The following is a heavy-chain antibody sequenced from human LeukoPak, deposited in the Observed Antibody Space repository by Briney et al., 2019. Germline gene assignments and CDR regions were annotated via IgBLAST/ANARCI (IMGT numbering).Heavy chain of an antibody. CDR1: GFTFSSYA. CDR2: ISGSGGST. J-gene: IGHJ4*02. CDR3: AKDRDYYDSSGYMFDY. V-gene: IGHV3-23*01. Sequence: QTGGSLRLSCAASGFTFSSYAMSWARQAPGKGLEWVSAISGSGGSTYYADSVKGRFTISRDNSKNTLYLQMNSLRAEDTAVYYCAKDRDYYDSSGYMFDYWGQGTLVTVSS. D-gene: IGHD3-22*01.